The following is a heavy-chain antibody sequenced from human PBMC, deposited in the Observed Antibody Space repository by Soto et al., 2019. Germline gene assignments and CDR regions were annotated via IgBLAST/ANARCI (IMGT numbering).Heavy chain of an antibody. Sequence: ASVKVSCNASGYTFTGFCITWVRQAPGQGLEWMGWISAYNGNTHFAQKFQGRVTMTTDTSTSTAYMELRSLRSDDTAVYYCARDSPSKELDPWGQGTLVTVSS. V-gene: IGHV1-18*01. J-gene: IGHJ5*02. CDR1: GYTFTGFC. CDR2: ISAYNGNT. CDR3: ARDSPSKELDP.